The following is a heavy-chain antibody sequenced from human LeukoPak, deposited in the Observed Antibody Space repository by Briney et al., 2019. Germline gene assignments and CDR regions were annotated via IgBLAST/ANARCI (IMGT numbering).Heavy chain of an antibody. CDR2: INTSGGST. Sequence: ASVKVSCKASGSTFTSNYMHWVRRAPGQGLEWMGTINTSGGSTSYAQKFQGRVTMTRDTSTSTLYMELGSLRSEDTAVYYCAASSGWYVGYWGQGTLVTVSS. CDR3: AASSGWYVGY. D-gene: IGHD6-19*01. CDR1: GSTFTSNY. V-gene: IGHV1-46*01. J-gene: IGHJ4*02.